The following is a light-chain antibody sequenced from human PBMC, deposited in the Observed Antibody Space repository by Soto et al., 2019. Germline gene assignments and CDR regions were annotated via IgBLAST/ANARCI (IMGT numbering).Light chain of an antibody. J-gene: IGKJ1*01. Sequence: EIVMTQSPATLSVSPGERATLSCRASQSVSSNLAWYQQKPGQAPRLLIYGASTSATGIPARFSRSGSGTDLTLTISSLQSEDFAVYYCQQYNNWPLTFGQGTKVEIK. V-gene: IGKV3-15*01. CDR2: GAS. CDR1: QSVSSN. CDR3: QQYNNWPLT.